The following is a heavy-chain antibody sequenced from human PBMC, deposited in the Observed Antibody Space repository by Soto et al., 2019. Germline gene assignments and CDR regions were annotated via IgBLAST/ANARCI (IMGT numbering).Heavy chain of an antibody. J-gene: IGHJ6*04. D-gene: IGHD2-2*01. Sequence: SETLSLTCAVSGFSTSSHYWRWIRQAPGKRLEWIGHMSNSGATTYNPSLESRVSMSLDTSTNELSLKLRSVTAADTAVYYCARKFECTSSSCSGALDVWGKGTTVTVSS. CDR1: GFSTSSHY. CDR2: MSNSGAT. CDR3: ARKFECTSSSCSGALDV. V-gene: IGHV4-4*09.